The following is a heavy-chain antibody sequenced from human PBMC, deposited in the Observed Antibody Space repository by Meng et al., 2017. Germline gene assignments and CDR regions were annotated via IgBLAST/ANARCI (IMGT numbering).Heavy chain of an antibody. V-gene: IGHV1-69*01. CDR2: IIPIFGTA. J-gene: IGHJ4*02. CDR1: GGTFSSYA. D-gene: IGHD1-7*01. Sequence: QLQLHQSGXEVKNPVSSXKVSCKASGGTFSSYAISWVRQAPGQGLEWMGGIIPIFGTANYAQKFQGRVTITADESTSTAYMELSSLRSEDTAVYYCARIWNSLKDYDYWGQGTLVTASS. CDR3: ARIWNSLKDYDY.